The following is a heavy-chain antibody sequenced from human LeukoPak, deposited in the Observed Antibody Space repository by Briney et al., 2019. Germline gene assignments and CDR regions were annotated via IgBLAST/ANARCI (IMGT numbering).Heavy chain of an antibody. CDR1: EYTFTRHC. D-gene: IGHD2-21*02. V-gene: IGHV1-46*01. J-gene: IGHJ6*02. CDR2: IYPGGGST. CDR3: ARELPIVVVTDTGIRYYGMDV. Sequence: ASVKVSCKASEYTFTRHCIHWVRQAPGQGLEWMGIIYPGGGSTNYAQKFQGRVTMTRDTSTSTVYMELSSLRSEDTAVYFCARELPIVVVTDTGIRYYGMDVWGQGTTVTVSS.